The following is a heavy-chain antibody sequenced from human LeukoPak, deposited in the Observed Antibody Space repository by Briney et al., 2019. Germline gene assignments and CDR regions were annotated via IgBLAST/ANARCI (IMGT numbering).Heavy chain of an antibody. CDR3: ARVTPIGD. CDR1: GFMFSHFW. CDR2: ISSSSSTI. J-gene: IGHJ4*02. D-gene: IGHD2/OR15-2a*01. Sequence: GGSLRLSCAASGFMFSHFWMSWVRQAPGKGLEWVSYISSSSSTIYYADSVKGRFTISRDNAKNSLYLQMNSLRAEDTAVYYCARVTPIGDWGQGTLVTVSS. V-gene: IGHV3-48*01.